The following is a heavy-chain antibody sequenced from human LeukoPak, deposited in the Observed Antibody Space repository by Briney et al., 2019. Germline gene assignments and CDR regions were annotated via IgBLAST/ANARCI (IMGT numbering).Heavy chain of an antibody. CDR1: GGSISSSSYY. J-gene: IGHJ5*02. D-gene: IGHD5-18*01. Sequence: SETLSLTCTVSGGSISSSSYYWGWIRQPPGKGLEWIGSIYHSGSTYYNPSLKSRVTISVDTSENQFSLKLSSVTAADTAVYYCARVRTGMDTAMVNWFDPWGQGTLVTVSS. CDR2: IYHSGST. V-gene: IGHV4-39*07. CDR3: ARVRTGMDTAMVNWFDP.